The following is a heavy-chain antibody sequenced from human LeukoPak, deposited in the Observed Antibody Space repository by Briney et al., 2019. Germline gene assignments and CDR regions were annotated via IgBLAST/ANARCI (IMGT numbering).Heavy chain of an antibody. D-gene: IGHD5-12*01. CDR2: INHSGST. V-gene: IGHV4-34*01. CDR3: ARGRYSGYQRWFDP. CDR1: GGSFSGYY. J-gene: IGHJ5*02. Sequence: SETLSLTCAVYGGSFSGYYWSWIRQPPGKGLEWIGEINHSGSTNYNPSLKSRVTISVDTSKNQFSLKLSSVTAADTAVYYCARGRYSGYQRWFDPWGQGTLVTVSS.